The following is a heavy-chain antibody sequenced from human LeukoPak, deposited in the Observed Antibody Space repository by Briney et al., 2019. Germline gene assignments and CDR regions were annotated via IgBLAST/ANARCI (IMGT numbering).Heavy chain of an antibody. Sequence: GGSLRLSCTPSGFSFSSYWMAWVRQAPGKGLEWVANIKQDGTEQYYVDSLEGRFTVSRDNAKNSLYLQLNSLRAEDTAVYYCARYRVAFDIWGQGTMVTVSS. D-gene: IGHD3-16*02. CDR2: IKQDGTEQ. V-gene: IGHV3-7*03. CDR1: GFSFSSYW. J-gene: IGHJ3*02. CDR3: ARYRVAFDI.